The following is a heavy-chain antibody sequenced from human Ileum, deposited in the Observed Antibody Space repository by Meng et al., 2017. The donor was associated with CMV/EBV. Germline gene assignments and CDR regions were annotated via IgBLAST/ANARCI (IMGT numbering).Heavy chain of an antibody. CDR2: VKSKPDGGTT. CDR3: ATGDFGSFEI. Sequence: GESLKISCAASGFTFSNSWMNWVRQAPGKGLEWVGGVKSKPDGGTTEYAAPVKGRLSISRDDSRKTLYLQMNSLKTEDTAMYYCATGDFGSFEIWGQGTKVT. CDR1: GFTFSNSW. V-gene: IGHV3-15*07. J-gene: IGHJ3*02. D-gene: IGHD3-16*01.